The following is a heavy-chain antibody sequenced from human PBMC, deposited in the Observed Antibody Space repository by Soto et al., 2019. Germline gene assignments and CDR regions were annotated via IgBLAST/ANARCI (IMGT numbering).Heavy chain of an antibody. J-gene: IGHJ4*02. V-gene: IGHV3-33*01. CDR1: GFTFSSYG. Sequence: GGSLRLSCAASGFTFSSYGMHWVRQAPGKGLEWVAVIWYDGSNKYYADSVKGRFTISRDNSKNTLYLQMNSLRAEDTAVYYCARDGGYSSGWTKDFDYWGQGTLVTVSS. CDR2: IWYDGSNK. D-gene: IGHD6-19*01. CDR3: ARDGGYSSGWTKDFDY.